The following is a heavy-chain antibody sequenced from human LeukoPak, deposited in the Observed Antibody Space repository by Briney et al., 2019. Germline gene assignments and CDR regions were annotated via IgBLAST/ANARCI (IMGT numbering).Heavy chain of an antibody. CDR1: GFPFSSYG. CDR3: AKDLNTVVMQYFDS. Sequence: GGSLRLSRTGAGFPFSSYGMHWVRQTPGRGLEWVAFMRYDGKTEYYADSVKGRFTIAREDSHSTVHLHMKELRPADAAVYFCAKDLNTVVMQYFDSWGQGTLVSVSS. J-gene: IGHJ4*02. D-gene: IGHD2-21*01. CDR2: MRYDGKTE. V-gene: IGHV3-30*02.